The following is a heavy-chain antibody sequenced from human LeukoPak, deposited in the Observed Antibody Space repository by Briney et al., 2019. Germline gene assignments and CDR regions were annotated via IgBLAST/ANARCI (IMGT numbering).Heavy chain of an antibody. CDR2: IKPDGSEE. V-gene: IGHV3-7*01. J-gene: IGHJ4*02. CDR3: VRNWNLDS. CDR1: GFTFSSYW. D-gene: IGHD1-1*01. Sequence: GGSLRLSCAASGFTFSSYWMSWVRQAPGRGLEWVANIKPDGSEENYGDSVKGRFIISRDNTKNSLFLQMNSLTAEDTALYYCVRNWNLDSWGQGTLVTVSS.